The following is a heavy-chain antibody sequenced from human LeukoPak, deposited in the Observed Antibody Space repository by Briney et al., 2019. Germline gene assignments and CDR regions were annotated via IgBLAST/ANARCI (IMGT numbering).Heavy chain of an antibody. J-gene: IGHJ4*02. CDR1: GYSFTTYW. CDR3: ASRYCSGGICYLN. V-gene: IGHV5-51*01. D-gene: IGHD2-15*01. CDR2: IYPGDSNT. Sequence: GESLKISCKGSGYSFTTYWVGWVRQMPGKGLEWMGIIYPGDSNTRYSPSFQGQVTISADKSISTAYLQWSSLKASDTAMYYCASRYCSGGICYLNWGQGTLVTVSS.